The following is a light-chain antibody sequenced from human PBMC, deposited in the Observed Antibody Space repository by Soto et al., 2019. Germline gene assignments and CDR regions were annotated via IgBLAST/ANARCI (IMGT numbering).Light chain of an antibody. Sequence: DIQLTQSPSFLSASVGDRVTITCRASQGISSFLAWYQQKPGKAPKFLIYAASTLQSGVPSRFRGSGSGTEFSLTISSLQPEDFATYYCEQLNSFPITFGQGTRLEIK. V-gene: IGKV1-9*01. CDR3: EQLNSFPIT. CDR1: QGISSF. CDR2: AAS. J-gene: IGKJ5*01.